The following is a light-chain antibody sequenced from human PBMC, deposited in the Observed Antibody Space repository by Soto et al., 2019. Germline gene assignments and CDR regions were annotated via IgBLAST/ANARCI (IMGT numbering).Light chain of an antibody. CDR1: QAIRSW. Sequence: DIQMTQSPSSVSASVGDRVTITCRASQAIRSWLAWYQQKPGKAPKPLIYAASSLQRGVPSRFSGSGAGTEFTLTITSLQHQDFATYYRQQAGSIPPFIFGQGTKLEI. CDR2: AAS. V-gene: IGKV1-12*01. J-gene: IGKJ2*01. CDR3: QQAGSIPPFI.